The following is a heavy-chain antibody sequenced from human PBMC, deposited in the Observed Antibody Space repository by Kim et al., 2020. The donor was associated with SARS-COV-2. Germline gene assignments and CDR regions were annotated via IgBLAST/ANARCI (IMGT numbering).Heavy chain of an antibody. J-gene: IGHJ3*02. CDR3: ARDESPTYYYDSSGYDI. V-gene: IGHV3-66*01. D-gene: IGHD3-22*01. Sequence: VKGRFTISRDNSKNTLYLQMNSLRAEDTAVYYCARDESPTYYYDSSGYDIWGQGTMVTVSS.